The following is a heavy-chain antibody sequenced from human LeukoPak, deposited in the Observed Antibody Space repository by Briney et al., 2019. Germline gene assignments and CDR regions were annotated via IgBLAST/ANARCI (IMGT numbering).Heavy chain of an antibody. CDR2: IYTSGST. V-gene: IGHV4-4*07. J-gene: IGHJ5*02. Sequence: SSETLSLTCTVSGGSISSYYWSWIRQPAGKGLEWIGRIYTSGSTNYNPSLKSRVTMSVDTSKNQFSLKLSSVTAAVTAVYYCAREGGYCSSTSCHNWFDPWGQGTLVTVSS. CDR3: AREGGYCSSTSCHNWFDP. D-gene: IGHD2-2*01. CDR1: GGSISSYY.